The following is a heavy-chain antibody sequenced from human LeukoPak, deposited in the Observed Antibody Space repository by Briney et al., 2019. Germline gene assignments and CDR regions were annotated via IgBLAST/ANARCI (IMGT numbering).Heavy chain of an antibody. Sequence: GGSLRLSCAASGFTFSNYGLHWVRQAPGKRLEWAAFTRYDGSNKRYAESVKGRFTISRDNSKNTLYLQMNSLRAEDTAVYYCAKDRFHMITVTSCFDYWGQGTLVTVSS. D-gene: IGHD4-17*01. CDR1: GFTFSNYG. V-gene: IGHV3-30*02. J-gene: IGHJ4*02. CDR3: AKDRFHMITVTSCFDY. CDR2: TRYDGSNK.